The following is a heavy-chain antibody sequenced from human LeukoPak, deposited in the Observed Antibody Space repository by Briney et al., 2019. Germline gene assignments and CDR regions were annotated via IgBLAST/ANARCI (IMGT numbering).Heavy chain of an antibody. CDR1: GGSISSSSYY. Sequence: SETLSLTCTVSGGSISSSSYYWGWIRQPPGKGLEWIGSIYYSGSTYYYPSLKSRVTISVDTSKNQFSLKLSSVTAADTAVYYCAIAGHSYGTALFDYWGQGTLVTVSS. V-gene: IGHV4-39*01. CDR3: AIAGHSYGTALFDY. D-gene: IGHD5-18*01. CDR2: IYYSGST. J-gene: IGHJ4*02.